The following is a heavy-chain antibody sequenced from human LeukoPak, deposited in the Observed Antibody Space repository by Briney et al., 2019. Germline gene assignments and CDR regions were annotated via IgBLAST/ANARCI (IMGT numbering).Heavy chain of an antibody. CDR2: ISYGGKA. J-gene: IGHJ4*02. Sequence: SETLSLTCAVSGDSISSGGYWWSWIRQHPGKGPGWIGYISYGGKADYNPSLKSRVAISADTPKNQFSLKLSSTTAADTAVYYCARAPVATPSEFDYWGQGTLVTVSS. CDR3: ARAPVATPSEFDY. CDR1: GDSISSGGYW. D-gene: IGHD5-12*01. V-gene: IGHV4-31*11.